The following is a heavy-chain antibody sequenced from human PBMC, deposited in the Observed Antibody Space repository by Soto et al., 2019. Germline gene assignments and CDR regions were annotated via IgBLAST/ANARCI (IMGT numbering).Heavy chain of an antibody. CDR3: AHTYSSSPDDGFDV. J-gene: IGHJ3*01. V-gene: IGHV2-5*02. D-gene: IGHD6-6*01. CDR1: GFSLNTRGVG. CDR2: IYWDDDK. Sequence: QITLKESGHTLVKPTQMLTLTCTFSGFSLNTRGVGVGWIRQPPGGALEWLALIYWDDDKRYSPSLRSRRTINKDTSKNQVVLTMTTMEPLDTGTYYCAHTYSSSPDDGFDVWGQGTRVTVSS.